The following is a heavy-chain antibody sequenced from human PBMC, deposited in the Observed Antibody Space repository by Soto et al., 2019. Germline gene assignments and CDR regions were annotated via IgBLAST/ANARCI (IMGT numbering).Heavy chain of an antibody. V-gene: IGHV1-46*01. D-gene: IGHD2-21*01. CDR2: INPSGYIT. J-gene: IGHJ5*02. Sequence: ASVKVSCKASGYTFSNNWIHWVRRAPGQGLEWMGVINPSGYITNYAQKFQGRVTLTTDTSTRTVYMQLNSLTSGDTAVYYCARDHSISSSGAWWLDPWGQGTLVTVSS. CDR1: GYTFSNNW. CDR3: ARDHSISSSGAWWLDP.